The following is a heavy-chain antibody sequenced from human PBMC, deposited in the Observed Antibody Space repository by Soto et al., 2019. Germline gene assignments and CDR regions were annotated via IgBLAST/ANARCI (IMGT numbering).Heavy chain of an antibody. Sequence: SETLSLKSDVNGGSFTGSYWSWIGQTPIPWLEWIGEINHSGSPNYDPSLKSRVTISVDTSKNQFSLKLSSVTAADTAVYYCARGVVKRSRGVIWPKGWFDPWGQGTLVTVS. D-gene: IGHD3-10*01. CDR3: ARGVVKRSRGVIWPKGWFDP. CDR2: INHSGSP. CDR1: GGSFTGSY. J-gene: IGHJ5*02. V-gene: IGHV4-34*01.